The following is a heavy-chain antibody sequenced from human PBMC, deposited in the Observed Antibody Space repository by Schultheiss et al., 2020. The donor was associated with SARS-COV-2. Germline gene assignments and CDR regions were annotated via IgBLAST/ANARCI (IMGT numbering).Heavy chain of an antibody. Sequence: GGSLRLSCAASGFTFDDYAMHWVRQAPGKGLVWVSRIKSDGSRTNYADSVKGRFTIFRDNAKNTLYLQMNSLRAEDTAVYYCARDVVGGTRYGMDVWGQGTTVTVSS. CDR1: GFTFDDYA. D-gene: IGHD1-26*01. V-gene: IGHV3-74*01. CDR3: ARDVVGGTRYGMDV. J-gene: IGHJ6*02. CDR2: IKSDGSRT.